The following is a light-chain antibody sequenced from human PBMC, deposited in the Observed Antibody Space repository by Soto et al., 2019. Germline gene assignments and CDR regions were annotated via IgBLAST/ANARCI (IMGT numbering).Light chain of an antibody. V-gene: IGKV3-20*01. Sequence: EIVLTQSPDTLSLSPGDRATLSCRASQRVDSSYVAWYQQRPGQAPRLLIYGASNWATGVPDRFSGSGSGTDFTLTISRLEPEDFAVYFCQQYASSPITFGQGTRLEIK. J-gene: IGKJ5*01. CDR1: QRVDSSY. CDR3: QQYASSPIT. CDR2: GAS.